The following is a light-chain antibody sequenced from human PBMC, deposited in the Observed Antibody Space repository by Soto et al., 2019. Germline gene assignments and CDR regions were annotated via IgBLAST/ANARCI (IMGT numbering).Light chain of an antibody. CDR3: QQYASSPIT. CDR1: QSVSSN. V-gene: IGKV3-20*01. J-gene: IGKJ5*01. Sequence: EIVMTQSPATLSVSPGERATLSCRASQSVSSNLAWYQQKPGQAPRLLIYGASSRATGIPDRFSGSGSGTDFTLTIRALEPEDAAVYYCQQYASSPITFGQGTRLEIK. CDR2: GAS.